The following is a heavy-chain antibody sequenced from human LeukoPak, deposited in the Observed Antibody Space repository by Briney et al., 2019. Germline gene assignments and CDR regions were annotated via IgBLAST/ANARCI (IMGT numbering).Heavy chain of an antibody. D-gene: IGHD2-2*01. CDR1: GGTFSINA. V-gene: IGHV1-69*05. J-gene: IGHJ3*02. CDR3: ARDKNSGECVSNSCYGVWPLDI. CDR2: IIPMSEAP. Sequence: GASVKVSCKASGGTFSINAITWVRQAPGQGLEWMGGIIPMSEAPKYTQKFQGRVTIATDESTNTANMELSSLRSEDTAVYYCARDKNSGECVSNSCYGVWPLDIWGQGTMVTVSS.